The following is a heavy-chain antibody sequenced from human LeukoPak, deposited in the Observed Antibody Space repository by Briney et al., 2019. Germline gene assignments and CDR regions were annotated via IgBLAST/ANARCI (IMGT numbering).Heavy chain of an antibody. Sequence: GRSLRLSCAASGFTFSNYGMHWVRQAPGKGLELVAVIWYDGSNENYADSVKGRFTISRDNSKNTLYLQMNSLRVEDTAVYYCAAFQRGDYGEYFQHWGPGTLVTVSS. CDR3: AAFQRGDYGEYFQH. CDR2: IWYDGSNE. D-gene: IGHD4-17*01. CDR1: GFTFSNYG. J-gene: IGHJ1*01. V-gene: IGHV3-33*01.